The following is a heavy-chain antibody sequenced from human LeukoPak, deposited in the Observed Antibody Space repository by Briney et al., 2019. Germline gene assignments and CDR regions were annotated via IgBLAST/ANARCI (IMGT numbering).Heavy chain of an antibody. D-gene: IGHD3-10*01. J-gene: IGHJ6*03. CDR2: IYYSGST. V-gene: IGHV4-39*01. CDR1: GGSISSSSYY. CDR3: ARLYYYGSGSYGSGYYYYMDV. Sequence: SETLSLTCTVSGGSISSSSYYWGWIRQPSGKGLEWIGSIYYSGSTYYNPSLKSRVTISVDTSKNQFSLKLSSVTAADTAVYYCARLYYYGSGSYGSGYYYYMDVWGKGTTVTISS.